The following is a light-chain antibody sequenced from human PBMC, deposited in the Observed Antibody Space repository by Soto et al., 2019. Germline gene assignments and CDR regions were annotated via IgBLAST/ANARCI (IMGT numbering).Light chain of an antibody. J-gene: IGLJ1*01. V-gene: IGLV2-14*01. CDR1: SSDVGYYDY. CDR2: EVT. Sequence: QSALTQPASASGFPGQSITITCTGTSSDVGYYDYVSWYQQHPGKAPKLLIYEVTNRPSGVADRVSASKSGNTASLTVSGLRAEDEANYYCSSYSCSSTLVFGSGTKLTVL. CDR3: SSYSCSSTLV.